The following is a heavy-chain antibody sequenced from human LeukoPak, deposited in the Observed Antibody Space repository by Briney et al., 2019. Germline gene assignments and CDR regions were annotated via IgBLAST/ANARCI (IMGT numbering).Heavy chain of an antibody. D-gene: IGHD6-13*01. V-gene: IGHV4-38-2*02. Sequence: SETLSLTCTVSGYSISSGHYWGWIRQPPGKGLEWIGSMYHSGSTYYNPSLKSRVTISVDTSKNQFSLKLSSVTAADTAVYYCARDRLLAAAGDNWFDPWGQGTLVTVSS. CDR1: GYSISSGHY. J-gene: IGHJ5*02. CDR3: ARDRLLAAAGDNWFDP. CDR2: MYHSGST.